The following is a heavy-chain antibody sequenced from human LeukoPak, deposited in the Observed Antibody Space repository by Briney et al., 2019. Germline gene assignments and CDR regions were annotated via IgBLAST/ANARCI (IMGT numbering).Heavy chain of an antibody. V-gene: IGHV5-51*01. Sequence: GESLKISCKGSGYSFTSYWIGWVRQMPGKGLEWMGIIYPGDSDTRYSPSFQGQVTISADESISTAYLQWSSLKDSDTAMYYCARLPPPRRGYSYGLDYWGQGTLVTVSS. D-gene: IGHD5-18*01. J-gene: IGHJ4*02. CDR1: GYSFTSYW. CDR2: IYPGDSDT. CDR3: ARLPPPRRGYSYGLDY.